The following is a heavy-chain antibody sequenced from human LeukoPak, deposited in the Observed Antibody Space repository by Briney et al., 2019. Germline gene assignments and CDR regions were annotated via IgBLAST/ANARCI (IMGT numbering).Heavy chain of an antibody. D-gene: IGHD6-13*01. V-gene: IGHV4-4*02. CDR2: IYQSGST. CDR3: ARDKAAAGTSCFDP. Sequence: PLETLSLTCAVSGGSISSSNCWSWVRQPPGKGLEWIGEIYQSGSTNYNPSLKSRVIISVDKSKNQLSLKLSSVTAADTAVYYCARDKAAAGTSCFDPWGQGTLVTVSS. J-gene: IGHJ5*02. CDR1: GGSISSSNC.